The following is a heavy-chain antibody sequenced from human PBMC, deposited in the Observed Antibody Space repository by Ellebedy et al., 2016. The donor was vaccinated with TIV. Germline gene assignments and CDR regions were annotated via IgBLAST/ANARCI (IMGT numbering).Heavy chain of an antibody. V-gene: IGHV1-46*04. CDR1: GYTFTSYY. CDR2: INPNGGST. J-gene: IGHJ4*02. CDR3: ARDGMTTVTTGGLDY. Sequence: ASVKVSCKASGYTFTSYYMHWVRQAPGQGLEWMGKINPNGGSTSYAQKLQGRVSMTRDTSTSTVYMELSSLRSEDTAVYYCARDGMTTVTTGGLDYWGQGTLVTVSS. D-gene: IGHD4-17*01.